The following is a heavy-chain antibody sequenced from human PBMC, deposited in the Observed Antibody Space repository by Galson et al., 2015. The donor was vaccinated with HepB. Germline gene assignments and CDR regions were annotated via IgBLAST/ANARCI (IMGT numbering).Heavy chain of an antibody. CDR2: VSYDGSHK. D-gene: IGHD3-10*01. V-gene: IGHV3-33*01. CDR1: GFTFNAYG. CDR3: ARDYTRRPPPNNFVYYGMDF. J-gene: IGHJ6*02. Sequence: SLRLSCAASGFTFNAYGVHWVRQAPGKGLEWVAVVSYDGSHKWYADSVKGRFTISRDNSNNTLYLQMISLRAEDTAVYYCARDYTRRPPPNNFVYYGMDFWGQGTTVTVSS.